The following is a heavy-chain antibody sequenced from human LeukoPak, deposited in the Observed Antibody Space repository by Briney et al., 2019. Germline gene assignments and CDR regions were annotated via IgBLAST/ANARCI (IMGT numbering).Heavy chain of an antibody. CDR2: INVDGSTT. V-gene: IGHV3-74*01. J-gene: IGHJ4*02. D-gene: IGHD3-10*01. CDR1: AFTFSPYW. Sequence: PGGFLRLSCAASAFTFSPYWMHWVRQAPGKGLVWVSRINVDGSTTNYADSVKGRFTISRDNAKNTLYLQVSSLRAEDTAVYYCVRSLGVTEYWGQGTLVTVSS. CDR3: VRSLGVTEY.